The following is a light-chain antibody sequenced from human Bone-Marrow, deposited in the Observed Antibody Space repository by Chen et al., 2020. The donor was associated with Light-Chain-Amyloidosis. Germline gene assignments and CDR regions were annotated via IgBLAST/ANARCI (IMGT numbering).Light chain of an antibody. CDR1: SSDVGGDNH. Sequence: QSALTQPASVSGSPGQSTTIPCTGTSSDVGGDNHVSWYQQHPDKAPKLMIYEVTNRPSWVPARFSSSKSDNTASLTISGLQTEDEADYFCSSYTITNTLVFGSGTRVTVL. V-gene: IGLV2-14*01. CDR3: SSYTITNTLV. CDR2: EVT. J-gene: IGLJ1*01.